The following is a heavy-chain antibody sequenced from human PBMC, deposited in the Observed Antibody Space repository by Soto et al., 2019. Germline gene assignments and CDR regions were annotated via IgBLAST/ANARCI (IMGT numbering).Heavy chain of an antibody. D-gene: IGHD3-3*01. CDR2: LSPATGKT. CDR1: GYTFANYD. J-gene: IGHJ5*01. V-gene: IGHV1-8*01. CDR3: AGGGTALYVFWSAPRGDGVAS. Sequence: QVQLLQSGAEVKRPGASVKVSCRASGYTFANYDVSWVRQAAGQGLEGLGWLSPATGKTKTTHLPQSRDRVSMTWDTAVDTAYLEVLDLTSDDRAVYHCAGGGTALYVFWSAPRGDGVASWGQGTLVTVSS.